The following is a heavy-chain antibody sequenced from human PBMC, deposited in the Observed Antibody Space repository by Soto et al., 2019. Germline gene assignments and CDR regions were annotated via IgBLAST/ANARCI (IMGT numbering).Heavy chain of an antibody. Sequence: EVQLWESGGCLVQPGWSLRLSCAVSGYTFSSFDMSWVRQAPGKGLEWVSTISGSGGGTNYADSVKGRFTISRDISTYTVYLQMNSLRAEDTAVYYCAHRTGFDYWGQGALVTVSS. CDR1: GYTFSSFD. J-gene: IGHJ4*02. V-gene: IGHV3-23*01. CDR3: AHRTGFDY. CDR2: ISGSGGGT.